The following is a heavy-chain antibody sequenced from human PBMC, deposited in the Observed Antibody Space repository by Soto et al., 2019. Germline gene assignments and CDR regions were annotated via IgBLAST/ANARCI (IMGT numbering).Heavy chain of an antibody. J-gene: IGHJ4*02. CDR1: GGSISSSSYY. V-gene: IGHV4-39*01. CDR2: IYYSGGT. Sequence: SETLSLTCTVSGGSISSSSYYWGWIRQPPGKGLEWIGSIYYSGGTYYNPSLKSRVTISVDTSKNQFSLKLNSVTPEDTAVYYCARGGAYCSSTSCYSTFDYWGQGTLVTVSS. D-gene: IGHD2-2*01. CDR3: ARGGAYCSSTSCYSTFDY.